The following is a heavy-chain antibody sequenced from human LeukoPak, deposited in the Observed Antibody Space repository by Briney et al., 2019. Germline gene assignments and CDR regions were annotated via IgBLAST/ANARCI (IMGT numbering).Heavy chain of an antibody. CDR3: ARVPLDFGVVIIPY. D-gene: IGHD3-3*01. CDR2: ISYDGSNK. V-gene: IGHV3-30-3*01. Sequence: GGSLRLSCAASGFTFSSYAMYWVRQAPGKGLEWVAVISYDGSNKYYADSVKGRFTISRDNSKNTLYLQMNSLRAEDTAVYYCARVPLDFGVVIIPYWGQGTLVTVSS. J-gene: IGHJ4*02. CDR1: GFTFSSYA.